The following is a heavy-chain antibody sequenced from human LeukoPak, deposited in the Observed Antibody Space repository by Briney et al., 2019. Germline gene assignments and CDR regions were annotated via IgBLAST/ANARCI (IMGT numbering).Heavy chain of an antibody. CDR3: ARRSAAKDAFDI. D-gene: IGHD6-25*01. J-gene: IGHJ3*02. Sequence: TRGSLRLSCAASGFTFSSYWMSWVRQAPGKVLVWVSRINSDGSSTSYADSVKGRFTISRDNAKNTLYLQMNSLRAEDTAVYYCARRSAAKDAFDIWGQGTMVTVSS. CDR1: GFTFSSYW. V-gene: IGHV3-74*01. CDR2: INSDGSST.